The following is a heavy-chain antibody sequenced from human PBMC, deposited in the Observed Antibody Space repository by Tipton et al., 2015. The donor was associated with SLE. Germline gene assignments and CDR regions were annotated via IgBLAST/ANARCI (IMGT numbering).Heavy chain of an antibody. J-gene: IGHJ4*02. CDR2: INTGGNSR. CDR3: AKGLGYSSGLGAFDY. CDR1: GFTFNTYW. Sequence: SLRLSCVASGFTFNTYWMHWVRQAPGKSLVWVSRINTGGNSRRYADSVKGRFTISRDNAKNTLYLQMNGLRAEDTAVYYCAKGLGYSSGLGAFDYWGQGTLVTVSS. D-gene: IGHD5-18*01. V-gene: IGHV3-74*01.